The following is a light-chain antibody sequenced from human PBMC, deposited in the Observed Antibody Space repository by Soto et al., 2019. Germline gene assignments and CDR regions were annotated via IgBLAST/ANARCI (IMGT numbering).Light chain of an antibody. Sequence: EIVMTQSPATLSVSPGERATLSCRASQSVRSNLAWYQQRPGQAPRLLIYGASNRATGIPDRFSGSGSGTDFTLTISSLQSEDFAVYYCQHYNYWPPKTFGQGTKVDIK. CDR1: QSVRSN. J-gene: IGKJ1*01. V-gene: IGKV3D-15*01. CDR2: GAS. CDR3: QHYNYWPPKT.